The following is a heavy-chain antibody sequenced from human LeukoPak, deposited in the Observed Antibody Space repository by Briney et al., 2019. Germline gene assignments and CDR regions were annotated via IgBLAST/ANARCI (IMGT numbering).Heavy chain of an antibody. CDR2: IWYDGTIQ. V-gene: IGHV3-30*02. CDR3: ARDSYSGYDHYYYYYGMDV. J-gene: IGHJ6*02. Sequence: PGGSLRLSCAASGFTFSIYGMQWVRQAPGKGLEWVATIWYDGTIQYYADSVKGRFTISRDSSKNMVYLQMNSLRAEDTAVYYCARDSYSGYDHYYYYYGMDVWGQGTTVTVSS. D-gene: IGHD5-12*01. CDR1: GFTFSIYG.